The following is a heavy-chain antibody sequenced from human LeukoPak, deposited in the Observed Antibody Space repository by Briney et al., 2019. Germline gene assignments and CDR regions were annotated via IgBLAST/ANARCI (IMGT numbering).Heavy chain of an antibody. CDR2: TYYRSKWSN. CDR3: ARGAYNSVWS. Sequence: SQTLSLTCAISGDSVSSNIAAWHWIGQSPSRGLKWLGRTYYRSKWSNDYAVSVQSRITINPDTSKNQFSLQLNSVTPEDTAVYYCARGAYNSVWSWGQGTLVTVSS. CDR1: GDSVSSNIAA. V-gene: IGHV6-1*01. D-gene: IGHD6-19*01. J-gene: IGHJ5*02.